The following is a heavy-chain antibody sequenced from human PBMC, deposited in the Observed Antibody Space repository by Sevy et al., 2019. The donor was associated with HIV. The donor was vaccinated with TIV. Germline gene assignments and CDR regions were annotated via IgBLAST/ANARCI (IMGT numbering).Heavy chain of an antibody. J-gene: IGHJ6*03. Sequence: SETLSLTCNVSGGFISYNYWNWIRQTAGGGLEWIGHMHRDGTTNYNPSLKSRVTMSIDTSKSQFSLRLSSVTAADTAAYYCVRESTTGTLGRGYYFYMDVWGPGATVTVSS. D-gene: IGHD1-1*01. CDR3: VRESTTGTLGRGYYFYMDV. CDR2: MHRDGTT. V-gene: IGHV4-4*07. CDR1: GGFISYNY.